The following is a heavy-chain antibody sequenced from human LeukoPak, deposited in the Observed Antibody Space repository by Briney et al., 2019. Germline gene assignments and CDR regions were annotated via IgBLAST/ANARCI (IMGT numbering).Heavy chain of an antibody. V-gene: IGHV3-30-3*01. J-gene: IGHJ5*02. CDR3: AREGRAAAGTKWFDP. CDR2: ISYDGSNK. CDR1: GFTFSSYW. Sequence: QPGGSLRLSCAASGFTFSSYWMSWVRQAPGKGLEWVAVISYDGSNKYYADSVKGRFTISRDNSKNTLYLQMNSLRAEDTAVYYCAREGRAAAGTKWFDPWGQGTLVTVSS. D-gene: IGHD6-13*01.